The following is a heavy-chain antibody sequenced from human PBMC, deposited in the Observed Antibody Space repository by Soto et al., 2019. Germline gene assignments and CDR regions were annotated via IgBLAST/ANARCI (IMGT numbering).Heavy chain of an antibody. CDR1: GYTFTNFG. V-gene: IGHV1-18*01. CDR2: ISAFNGHT. D-gene: IGHD6-13*01. Sequence: QVQLVQSGTEVKKPGASVKVSCETSGYTFTNFGISWVRQAPGQGLEWMGWISAFNGHTHHAQKFQGRVTLTTDTSATPAFLEPRSLRSADTAVYYWAREPPRATAGLNYFDRRGQGALVAVSS. CDR3: AREPPRATAGLNYFDR. J-gene: IGHJ5*02.